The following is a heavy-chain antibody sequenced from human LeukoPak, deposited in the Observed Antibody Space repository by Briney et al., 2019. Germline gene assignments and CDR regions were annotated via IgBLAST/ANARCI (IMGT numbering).Heavy chain of an antibody. Sequence: GGSLRLSCAASGFTFSSYAMSWVRQAPGKGLEWVSAISGSGGSTYYADSVKGRFTISRDNSKNTLYLQMNSLRAEDTAVYYCAKDQGYDILTGYYYYYYYGMDVWGQGTTVTVSS. CDR2: ISGSGGST. D-gene: IGHD3-9*01. V-gene: IGHV3-23*01. CDR1: GFTFSSYA. J-gene: IGHJ6*02. CDR3: AKDQGYDILTGYYYYYYYGMDV.